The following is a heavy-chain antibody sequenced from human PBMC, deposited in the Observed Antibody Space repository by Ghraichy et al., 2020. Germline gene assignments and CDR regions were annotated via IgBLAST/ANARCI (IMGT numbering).Heavy chain of an antibody. CDR1: SGAISTSTHS. CDR2: IYYTGST. D-gene: IGHD1-14*01. Sequence: SETLSLTCTGSSGAISTSTHSWGWIRQPPGKGLEWIGNIYYTGSTFYNPSLRSRVTISIDTSKNQFYLRLSSVTAADRAVYYCARWASPLSEAFRDGFDIWGQGTLVTVSS. V-gene: IGHV4-39*01. J-gene: IGHJ3*02. CDR3: ARWASPLSEAFRDGFDI.